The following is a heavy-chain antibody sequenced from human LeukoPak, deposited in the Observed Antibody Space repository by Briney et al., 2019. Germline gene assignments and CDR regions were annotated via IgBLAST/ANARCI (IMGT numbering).Heavy chain of an antibody. CDR2: MYYSGST. CDR3: ARHRRTRAFDI. J-gene: IGHJ3*02. CDR1: GGAITSYY. Sequence: SETLSLTCTVSGGAITSYYWSWIRQPPGKGLEWIGYMYYSGSTNYNPSLKSRVTISVDTSKNQFSLKLSSVTAADTAVYYCARHRRTRAFDIWGQGTMVTVSS. V-gene: IGHV4-59*08.